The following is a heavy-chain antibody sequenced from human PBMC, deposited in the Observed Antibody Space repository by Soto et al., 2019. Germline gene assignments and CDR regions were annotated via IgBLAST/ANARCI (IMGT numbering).Heavy chain of an antibody. CDR3: ARHGTQYYYGSGSDYYFDY. D-gene: IGHD3-10*01. Sequence: SETLSLTCTVSGGSISSSSYYWGWIRQPPRKGLEWIGSIYYSGSTYYNPSLKSRVTISVDTSKNQFSLKLSSVTAADTAVYYCARHGTQYYYGSGSDYYFDYWGQGTLVTVSS. J-gene: IGHJ4*02. V-gene: IGHV4-39*01. CDR1: GGSISSSSYY. CDR2: IYYSGST.